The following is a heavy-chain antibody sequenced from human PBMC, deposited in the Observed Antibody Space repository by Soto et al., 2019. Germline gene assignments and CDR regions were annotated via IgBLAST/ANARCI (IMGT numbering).Heavy chain of an antibody. CDR2: TYYRSKWYN. CDR1: GDSVSGNRAA. D-gene: IGHD3-10*01. CDR3: ATGMFIRGQHYMAV. V-gene: IGHV6-1*01. Sequence: SQTLSLTCAISGDSVSGNRAAWNWIRQSPSRGLEWLGRTYYRSKWYNEYAPSVKSRMTINPDTSKNQFSLQLNSVTPEDTAVYYCATGMFIRGQHYMAVSGQRTSVLVSS. J-gene: IGHJ6*03.